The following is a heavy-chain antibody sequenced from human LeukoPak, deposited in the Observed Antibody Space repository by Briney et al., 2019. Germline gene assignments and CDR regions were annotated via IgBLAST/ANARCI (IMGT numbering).Heavy chain of an antibody. Sequence: GGSLRLSCAASGFTFSNYWMSWVRQAPGKGLEWVANIKQDETEKDYVDSVKGRFTISRDNAKNSLYLQRNSLRNEDTAVYYCAREGNRRAFDIWGQGTMVTASS. CDR3: AREGNRRAFDI. D-gene: IGHD1-14*01. CDR1: GFTFSNYW. J-gene: IGHJ3*02. CDR2: IKQDETEK. V-gene: IGHV3-7*01.